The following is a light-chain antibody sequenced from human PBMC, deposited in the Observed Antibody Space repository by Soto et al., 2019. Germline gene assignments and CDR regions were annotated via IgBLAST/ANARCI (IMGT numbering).Light chain of an antibody. CDR3: QHTFTMGT. CDR1: QSISNY. Sequence: IRLTQSPSSLSASVGDRVTITCRTSQSISNYLSWYLQKPGTAPKLLIYRASTLQSGVPSRFSGSGSGSEFSLTSSGLQLEDFGTYFCQHTFTMGTFGPGTRVQIK. V-gene: IGKV1-39*01. CDR2: RAS. J-gene: IGKJ1*01.